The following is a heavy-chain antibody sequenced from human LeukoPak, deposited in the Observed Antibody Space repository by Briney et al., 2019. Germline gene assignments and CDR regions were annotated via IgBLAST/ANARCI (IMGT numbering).Heavy chain of an antibody. Sequence: ASVKVSCKASGYTFTSYYMHWVRQAPGQGLEWMGIINPSGGSTSYAQKFQGRVTMTRDTSTSTVYMELSSLRSEDTAVYYCARDPSIAVAGIVAGYWGQGTLVTVSS. D-gene: IGHD6-19*01. CDR2: INPSGGST. J-gene: IGHJ4*02. V-gene: IGHV1-46*01. CDR3: ARDPSIAVAGIVAGY. CDR1: GYTFTSYY.